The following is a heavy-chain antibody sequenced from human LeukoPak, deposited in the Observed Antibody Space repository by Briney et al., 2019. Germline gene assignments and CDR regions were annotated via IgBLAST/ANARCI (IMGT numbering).Heavy chain of an antibody. V-gene: IGHV3-23*01. CDR3: AKDELAVVGATVAFDI. Sequence: PGGSLRLSCAASGFTCSTYAMSWVRQAPGKGLQWVSAISGSGDTAFYADSVKGRFTISRDNSKNTLYLQMNSLRAEDTAVYYCAKDELAVVGATVAFDIWGQGTMVTVSS. J-gene: IGHJ3*02. D-gene: IGHD1-26*01. CDR2: ISGSGDTA. CDR1: GFTCSTYA.